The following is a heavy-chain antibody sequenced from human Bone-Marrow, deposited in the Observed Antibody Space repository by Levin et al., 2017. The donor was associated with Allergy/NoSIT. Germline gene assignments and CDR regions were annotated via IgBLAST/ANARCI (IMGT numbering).Heavy chain of an antibody. V-gene: IGHV6-1*01. Sequence: SQTLSLTCAISGDSVSNKSAAWNWIRQSPSRGLEWLGRTYYRSKWYDDYAESVKSRISINPDTSKNQFSLQLNSVTPEDTAVYYCARVTFVQQVLWFDPWGQGTLVTVSS. CDR1: GDSVSNKSAA. CDR2: TYYRSKWYD. J-gene: IGHJ5*02. CDR3: ARVTFVQQVLWFDP. D-gene: IGHD6-13*01.